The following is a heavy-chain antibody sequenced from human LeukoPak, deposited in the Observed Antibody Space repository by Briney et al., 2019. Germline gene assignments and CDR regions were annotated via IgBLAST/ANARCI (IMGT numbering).Heavy chain of an antibody. D-gene: IGHD2-2*01. J-gene: IGHJ5*02. CDR2: ISSSSSYI. Sequence: GGSLRLSCAASGFTFSSYSMNWVRQAPGKGLEWVSSISSSSSYIYYADSVKGRFTISRDNAKNSLYLQMNSLRAEDTAVYYCARGVQLLSSRRRFDPWGQGTLVTVSS. V-gene: IGHV3-21*01. CDR3: ARGVQLLSSRRRFDP. CDR1: GFTFSSYS.